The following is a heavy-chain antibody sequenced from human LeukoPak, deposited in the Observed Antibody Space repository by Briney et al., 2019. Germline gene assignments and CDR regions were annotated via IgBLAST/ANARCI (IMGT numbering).Heavy chain of an antibody. D-gene: IGHD5-18*01. CDR1: GFTFSSYA. J-gene: IGHJ4*02. Sequence: GGSLRLSCVFSGFTFSSYAMSWVRQAPGKGREWVSSLSGSGGSTYYADSVKGRFTTSRYKSKNTTYLKMNSLRVEDTAVYYCAKDPHTGYSFAYWGQGTLVTVSS. CDR2: LSGSGGST. V-gene: IGHV3-23*01. CDR3: AKDPHTGYSFAY.